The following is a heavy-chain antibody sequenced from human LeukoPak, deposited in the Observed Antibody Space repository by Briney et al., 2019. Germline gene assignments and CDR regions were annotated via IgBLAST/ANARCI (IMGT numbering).Heavy chain of an antibody. Sequence: PSETLSLTCAVHGGSFSGYHWNWIRQSPGKGLEWIGEINDRGHTNYNPSLESRITISVDTSKKQFSLNLSSVTAADTAVYYCAGDPATVVTTPYYFDFWGQGTLVTVSS. CDR2: INDRGHT. D-gene: IGHD4-23*01. CDR1: GGSFSGYH. CDR3: AGDPATVVTTPYYFDF. V-gene: IGHV4-34*01. J-gene: IGHJ4*02.